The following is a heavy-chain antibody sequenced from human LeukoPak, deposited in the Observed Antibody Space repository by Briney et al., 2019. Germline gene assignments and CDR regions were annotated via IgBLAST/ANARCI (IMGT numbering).Heavy chain of an antibody. V-gene: IGHV5-51*01. CDR3: ARLRRRSSPGGYFDY. Sequence: GESLKISCKGSGYSFTSYWIGWVRQMPGKGLEWMGIIYPGDSDTRYSPSFQGQVTISADKSISTAYLQWSSLKASDTAMYYCARLRRRSSPGGYFDYWGQGTLVTVSS. CDR2: IYPGDSDT. D-gene: IGHD6-13*01. CDR1: GYSFTSYW. J-gene: IGHJ4*02.